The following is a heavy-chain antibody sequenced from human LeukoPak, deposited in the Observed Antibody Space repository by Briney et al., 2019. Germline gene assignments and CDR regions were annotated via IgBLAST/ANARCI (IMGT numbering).Heavy chain of an antibody. D-gene: IGHD6-13*01. V-gene: IGHV1-18*01. CDR3: ATRTGEQLVLPYYYYGMDV. Sequence: GASVKVSCKASVYTFTSYGISWVRQAPGQGLEWMGWISAYNGNTNYAQKLQGRVTMTTDTSTSTAYMELRSLRSDDTAVYYCATRTGEQLVLPYYYYGMDVWGQGTTVTVSS. CDR2: ISAYNGNT. CDR1: VYTFTSYG. J-gene: IGHJ6*02.